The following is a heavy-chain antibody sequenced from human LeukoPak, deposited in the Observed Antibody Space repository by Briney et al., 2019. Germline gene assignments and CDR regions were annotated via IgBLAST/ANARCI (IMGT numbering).Heavy chain of an antibody. CDR2: IRYDGSNK. V-gene: IGHV3-30*02. J-gene: IGHJ4*02. Sequence: PGGSLRLSCAASGFTFSSYGMHWVRQAPRKGLERVAFIRYDGSNKYYADSVKGRFTISRDNSKNTLYLQMNSLRAEDTAVYYCAKSRHMVRGVTPFDYWGQGTLVTVSS. CDR1: GFTFSSYG. D-gene: IGHD3-10*01. CDR3: AKSRHMVRGVTPFDY.